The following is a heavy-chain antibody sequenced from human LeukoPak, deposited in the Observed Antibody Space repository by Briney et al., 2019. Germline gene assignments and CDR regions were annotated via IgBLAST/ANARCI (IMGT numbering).Heavy chain of an antibody. Sequence: ESLKISRKGSGYSFTSYWIGWVRQMPGKGLEWMGITYPGDSDTRYSPSFQGQVTISADKSISTAYLQWSSLKASDTAMYYCARQQPYSGYVLAKVDYFDYWGQGTLVTVSS. D-gene: IGHD5-12*01. J-gene: IGHJ4*02. CDR1: GYSFTSYW. CDR2: TYPGDSDT. V-gene: IGHV5-51*01. CDR3: ARQQPYSGYVLAKVDYFDY.